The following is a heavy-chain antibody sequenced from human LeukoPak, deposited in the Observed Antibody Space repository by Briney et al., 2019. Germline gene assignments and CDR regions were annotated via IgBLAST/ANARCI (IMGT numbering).Heavy chain of an antibody. D-gene: IGHD2-2*01. Sequence: GGSLRLPCAASGFTFSSYGMHWVRQAPGKGLEWVAFIRYDGSNKYYADSVKGRFTISRDNSKNTLYLQMNSLRAEDTAVYYCAKDSCSSTSCYAFYYGMDVWGQGTTVTVSS. CDR1: GFTFSSYG. CDR2: IRYDGSNK. V-gene: IGHV3-30*02. CDR3: AKDSCSSTSCYAFYYGMDV. J-gene: IGHJ6*02.